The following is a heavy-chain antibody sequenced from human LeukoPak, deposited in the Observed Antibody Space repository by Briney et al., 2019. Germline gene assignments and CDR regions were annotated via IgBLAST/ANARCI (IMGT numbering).Heavy chain of an antibody. V-gene: IGHV3-64*01. CDR3: ARDGYNASGSYPGAYYYYYYMDV. CDR2: ISSNGGST. Sequence: PGGSLRLSCAASGFTFSSYAMYWVRQAPGKGLEYVSAISSNGGSTYYANSVKGRFTISRDNSKNTLYLQMGSLRAEDMAVYYCARDGYNASGSYPGAYYYYYYMDVWGKGTTVTISS. CDR1: GFTFSSYA. D-gene: IGHD3-10*01. J-gene: IGHJ6*03.